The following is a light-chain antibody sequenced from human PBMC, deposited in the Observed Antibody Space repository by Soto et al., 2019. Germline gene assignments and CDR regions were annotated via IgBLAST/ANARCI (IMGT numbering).Light chain of an antibody. V-gene: IGKV1-5*03. CDR3: QQYDRFPYT. CDR1: QSISSW. J-gene: IGKJ2*01. Sequence: DIQMTQSPSTLSASVGDTVTITCRASQSISSWLAWYQQKPGKAPKLLIYKASSLESGVPSRFSGSGSGTEFTPTISSLQPDDFATFYCQQYDRFPYTFGQGTKLEIK. CDR2: KAS.